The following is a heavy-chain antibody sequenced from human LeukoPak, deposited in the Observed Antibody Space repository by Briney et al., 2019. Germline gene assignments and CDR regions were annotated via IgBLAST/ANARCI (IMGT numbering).Heavy chain of an antibody. V-gene: IGHV3-30*18. J-gene: IGHJ4*02. Sequence: GGSLRLSCAASGFPFSSYGMHWVRQAPGKGLEWVAVLSYDGSNEYYADSVKGRFTISRDNSKNTLYLQMKSLRAEDTAVYYCANGAYRADYWGQGTLVTVSS. CDR2: LSYDGSNE. D-gene: IGHD4-11*01. CDR1: GFPFSSYG. CDR3: ANGAYRADY.